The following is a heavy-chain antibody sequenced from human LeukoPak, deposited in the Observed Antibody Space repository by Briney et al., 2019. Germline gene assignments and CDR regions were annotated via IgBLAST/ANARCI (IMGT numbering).Heavy chain of an antibody. CDR1: GFTLSSYA. D-gene: IGHD3-10*01. CDR2: ISASGGHT. CDR3: AKVMKGSERLTMVRGVIIKTAGLYYMDV. Sequence: RGSLRLSCAASGFTLSSYAMSWVRQAPGDGLEWVASISASGGHTNYADSVKGRVTIHRDNSKNTVYVQTNSLRAEDTVVYYCAKVMKGSERLTMVRGVIIKTAGLYYMDVWGKGTTVTVSS. V-gene: IGHV3-23*01. J-gene: IGHJ6*03.